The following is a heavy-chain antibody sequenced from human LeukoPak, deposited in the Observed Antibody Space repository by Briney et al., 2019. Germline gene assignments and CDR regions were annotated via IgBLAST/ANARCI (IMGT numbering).Heavy chain of an antibody. CDR1: IDSFSNYH. Sequence: SETLSLTCAVYIDSFSNYHWNWIRQTPAKGMEWIGEVNESGGTNISPSLKSRVTISVDTSKNQFSLKLSSVTAADTAVYYCARGVPWTGLQGIAVAHDAFDIWGQGTMVTVSS. D-gene: IGHD6-19*01. CDR2: VNESGGT. V-gene: IGHV4-34*01. J-gene: IGHJ3*02. CDR3: ARGVPWTGLQGIAVAHDAFDI.